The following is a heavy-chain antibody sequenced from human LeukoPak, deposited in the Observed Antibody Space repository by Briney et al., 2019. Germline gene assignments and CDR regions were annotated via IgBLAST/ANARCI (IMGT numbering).Heavy chain of an antibody. CDR3: ASLMTTVTTVDY. CDR1: GFTFSSYS. D-gene: IGHD4-17*01. CDR2: ISSSSSYI. Sequence: PGGSLRLSCAASGFTFSSYSMNWVRQAQGKGLEWVSSISSSSSYIYYADSVKGRFTISRDNAKNSLYLQMNSLRAEDTAVYYCASLMTTVTTVDYWGQGTLVTVSS. V-gene: IGHV3-21*01. J-gene: IGHJ4*02.